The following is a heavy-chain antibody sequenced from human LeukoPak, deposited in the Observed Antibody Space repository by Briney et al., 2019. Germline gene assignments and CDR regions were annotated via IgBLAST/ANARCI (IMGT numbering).Heavy chain of an antibody. V-gene: IGHV1-24*01. CDR1: GYTLTQLS. CDR2: FDPEDGET. Sequence: ASVKVSCKVSGYTLTQLSMHWVRQAPGKGLEWMGGFDPEDGETIYAQKFQGRVTMTRDTSTSTVYMELSSLRSEDTAVYYCARDRGAIVLIVYSYFDPWGQGTLVTVSS. D-gene: IGHD2-8*01. CDR3: ARDRGAIVLIVYSYFDP. J-gene: IGHJ5*02.